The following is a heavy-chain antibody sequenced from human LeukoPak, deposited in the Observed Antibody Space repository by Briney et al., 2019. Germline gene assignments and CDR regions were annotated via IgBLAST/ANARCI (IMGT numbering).Heavy chain of an antibody. V-gene: IGHV4-59*08. D-gene: IGHD6-13*01. Sequence: SETLSLTCTVSGGSISSYYWSWIRQPPGKGLEWIGYIYYSGSTNYNPSLKSRVTISVDTSKNQSSLKLSSVTAADTAVYYCARHSSSWEIFFDYWGQGTLVTVSS. J-gene: IGHJ4*02. CDR1: GGSISSYY. CDR3: ARHSSSWEIFFDY. CDR2: IYYSGST.